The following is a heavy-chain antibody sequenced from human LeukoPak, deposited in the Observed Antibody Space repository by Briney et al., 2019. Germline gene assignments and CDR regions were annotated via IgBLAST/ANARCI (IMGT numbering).Heavy chain of an antibody. J-gene: IGHJ4*02. V-gene: IGHV3-11*01. D-gene: IGHD7-27*01. Sequence: PGGSLSLFCAASGFPFSDFYMSWIRQAPGKGLEWVSYISSSATTIYYTDSVKGRFTISRDNAKSSLYLQMNNLRAEDTAVYYCARDRWGKYYFDYWGLGTLVTVSS. CDR3: ARDRWGKYYFDY. CDR1: GFPFSDFY. CDR2: ISSSATTI.